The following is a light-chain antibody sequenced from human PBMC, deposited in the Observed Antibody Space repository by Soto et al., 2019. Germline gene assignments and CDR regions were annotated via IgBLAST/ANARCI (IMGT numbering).Light chain of an antibody. J-gene: IGLJ3*02. CDR3: QFYDGNNWV. CDR2: EDN. Sequence: NFMLTQPHSVSESPGKTVTISCTRSSGSIASNYVQWYQQRPGSSPTTVIYEDNQRPTGVPDRFSGSIDSSSNSASLSISGLKTLEEADYYWQFYDGNNWVFGGGTNLTVL. V-gene: IGLV6-57*01. CDR1: SGSIASNY.